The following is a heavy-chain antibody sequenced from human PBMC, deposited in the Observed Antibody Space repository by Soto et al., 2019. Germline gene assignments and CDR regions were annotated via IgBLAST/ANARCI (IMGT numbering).Heavy chain of an antibody. CDR2: ITTDKGKT. Sequence: ASVKVSCKTSGYTFTSYGISWVRQAPGQGLEWMGWITTDKGKTTYAQKFQGRVAMTTDTSTSTAYMELRSLRSDDTAVYYCARYGSSGNYYYYYGMDVWGQGTTVTV. CDR3: ARYGSSGNYYYYYGMDV. V-gene: IGHV1-18*01. CDR1: GYTFTSYG. J-gene: IGHJ6*02. D-gene: IGHD3-22*01.